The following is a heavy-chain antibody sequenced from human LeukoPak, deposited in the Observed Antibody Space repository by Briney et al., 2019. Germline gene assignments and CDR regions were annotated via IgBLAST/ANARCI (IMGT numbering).Heavy chain of an antibody. CDR1: GGSISSSSYY. CDR2: TYYSGST. Sequence: PSETLSLTCTVSGGSISSSSYYWGWIRQPPGKGLEWIGSTYYSGSTYYNPSLKSRVTISVDTSKNQFSLKLSSVTAADTAVYYCARLLSNYVDFDYWGQGTLVTVSS. J-gene: IGHJ4*02. V-gene: IGHV4-39*01. CDR3: ARLLSNYVDFDY. D-gene: IGHD4-11*01.